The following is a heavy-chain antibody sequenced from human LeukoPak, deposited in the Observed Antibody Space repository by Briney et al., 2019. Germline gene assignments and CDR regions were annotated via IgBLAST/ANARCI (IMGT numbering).Heavy chain of an antibody. CDR1: GYSFTSYG. CDR2: ISANSGNT. CDR3: ARDTADTVRGGDY. V-gene: IGHV1-18*01. D-gene: IGHD5-18*01. J-gene: IGHJ4*02. Sequence: ASVKVSCKASGYSFTSYGISWVRQAPGQGLEWMGWISANSGNTNYAQKLQGRVTMTTDTSTGTAYMELRSLRSDDTAVYFCARDTADTVRGGDYWGQGSLVTVSS.